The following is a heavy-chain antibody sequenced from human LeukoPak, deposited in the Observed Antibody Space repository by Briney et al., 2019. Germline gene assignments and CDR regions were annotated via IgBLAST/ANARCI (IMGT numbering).Heavy chain of an antibody. Sequence: GRSLRLSCAASGFTFSSYAMHWVRQAPGKGLEWVAVISYDGSNNYYADSVKGRFTISRDNSKNTLYLQMNSLRAEDTAVYYCARSRFLDYWGQGTLVTVPS. CDR3: ARSRFLDY. V-gene: IGHV3-30*04. D-gene: IGHD3-10*01. J-gene: IGHJ4*02. CDR2: ISYDGSNN. CDR1: GFTFSSYA.